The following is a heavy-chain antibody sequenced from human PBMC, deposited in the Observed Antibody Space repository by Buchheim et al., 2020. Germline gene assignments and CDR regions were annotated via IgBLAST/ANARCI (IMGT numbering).Heavy chain of an antibody. D-gene: IGHD1-14*01. Sequence: EVHLVESGGGLVQPGGSLRLSCTASGFPFSSHEMNWVRQAPGKGPEWVSYIGSSGYSIYYADSAKGRFTISKDNSRNSLYLPVNSLRAEDTAVYYCARGPLLDYWGQGTL. CDR3: ARGPLLDY. CDR2: IGSSGYSI. J-gene: IGHJ4*02. V-gene: IGHV3-48*03. CDR1: GFPFSSHE.